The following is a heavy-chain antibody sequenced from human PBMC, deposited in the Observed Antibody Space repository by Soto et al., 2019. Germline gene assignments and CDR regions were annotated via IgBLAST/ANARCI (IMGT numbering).Heavy chain of an antibody. J-gene: IGHJ6*02. D-gene: IGHD3-22*01. Sequence: GESLKISCKGSGYSFTSYWISWVRQMPGKGPEWMGRIDPSDSYTNYSPSFQGHVTISADKSISTAYLQWSSLKASDTAMYYCASGTYYYDSSGYYSPGPSYYGMDVWGQGTTVTVSS. V-gene: IGHV5-10-1*01. CDR1: GYSFTSYW. CDR2: IDPSDSYT. CDR3: ASGTYYYDSSGYYSPGPSYYGMDV.